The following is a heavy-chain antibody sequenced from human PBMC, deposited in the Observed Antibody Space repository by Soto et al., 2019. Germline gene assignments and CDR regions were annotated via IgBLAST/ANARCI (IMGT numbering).Heavy chain of an antibody. CDR2: IIPIFGTA. D-gene: IGHD2-2*01. Sequence: SVKVSCKASGGTFSSYAISWVRQAPGQGLEWMGGIIPIFGTANYAQKFQGRVTITADESTSTAYMELSSLRSEDTAVYYCARERDAPSRLKAFDYWGQGTLVTVSS. J-gene: IGHJ4*02. CDR3: ARERDAPSRLKAFDY. CDR1: GGTFSSYA. V-gene: IGHV1-69*13.